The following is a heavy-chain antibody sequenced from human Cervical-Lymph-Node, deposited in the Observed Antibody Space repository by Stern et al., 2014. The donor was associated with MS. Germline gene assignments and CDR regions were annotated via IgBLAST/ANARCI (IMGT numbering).Heavy chain of an antibody. Sequence: QVTLKESGPALVKPTQTLTLTCTFSGFSLSASGMSVSWIRQPPGKALEWLGPIDWDDDKFYTTSLKTRPTVSKDTSKNQVVLTMTNMDPVDTANYYCARGRGYSYGWYYFDYWGQGTLITVSS. J-gene: IGHJ4*02. D-gene: IGHD5-18*01. CDR2: IDWDDDK. CDR3: ARGRGYSYGWYYFDY. CDR1: GFSLSASGMS. V-gene: IGHV2-70*04.